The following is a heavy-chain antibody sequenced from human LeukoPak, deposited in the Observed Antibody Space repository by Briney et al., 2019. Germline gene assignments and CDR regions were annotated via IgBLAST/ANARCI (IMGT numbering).Heavy chain of an antibody. V-gene: IGHV1-2*02. CDR3: ATGSIVGATIDY. CDR2: INPNSGGT. D-gene: IGHD1-26*01. J-gene: IGHJ4*02. CDR1: GYTFTGYY. Sequence: ASVKVSCRASGYTFTGYYMHWVRQAPGQGLGWMGWINPNSGGTNYAQKFQGRVTMTSDTSISTAYMELSRLRSDDTAVYYCATGSIVGATIDYWGQGTLVTVSS.